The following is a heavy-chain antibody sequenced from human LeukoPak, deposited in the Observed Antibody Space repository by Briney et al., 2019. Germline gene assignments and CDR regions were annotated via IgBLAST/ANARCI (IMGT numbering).Heavy chain of an antibody. CDR2: ISGSGGSA. J-gene: IGHJ4*02. CDR1: GFTFSSYA. Sequence: PGGSLRLSCAASGFTFSSYAMSWVRQAPGKGLEWVSAISGSGGSAYYADSVKGRFTISRDNSKNTLYLQMNSLRAEDTAVYYCAKARLWFGELDYWGQGTLVTVSS. V-gene: IGHV3-23*01. D-gene: IGHD3-10*01. CDR3: AKARLWFGELDY.